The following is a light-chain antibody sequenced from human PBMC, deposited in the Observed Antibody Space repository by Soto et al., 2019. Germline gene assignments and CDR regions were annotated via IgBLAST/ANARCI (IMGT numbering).Light chain of an antibody. Sequence: EIVMTQSPATLSVSPGERATLSCRASQSVSSNLAWYQQKPGQAPRLLIYGASTRATGIPARFSGSGSETELTLAISSLQSEDFAVYYCQQYNNSPYTFGQGTKLEIK. CDR2: GAS. V-gene: IGKV3-15*01. CDR1: QSVSSN. CDR3: QQYNNSPYT. J-gene: IGKJ2*01.